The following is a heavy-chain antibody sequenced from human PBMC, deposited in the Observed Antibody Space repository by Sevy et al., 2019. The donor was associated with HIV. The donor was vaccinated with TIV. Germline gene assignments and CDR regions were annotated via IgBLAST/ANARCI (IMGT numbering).Heavy chain of an antibody. CDR3: ARRTPPPYGSGTYYFDY. V-gene: IGHV4-31*03. CDR1: GGSISSGGYY. D-gene: IGHD3-10*01. Sequence: SETLSLTCTVSGGSISSGGYYWSWIRQHPGKGLEWIGYIYYSGSTYYNPSLKSRVTISVDTSKNQFSLKLSSVTAPGTGVYYWARRTPPPYGSGTYYFDYWGQGTLVTVSS. CDR2: IYYSGST. J-gene: IGHJ4*02.